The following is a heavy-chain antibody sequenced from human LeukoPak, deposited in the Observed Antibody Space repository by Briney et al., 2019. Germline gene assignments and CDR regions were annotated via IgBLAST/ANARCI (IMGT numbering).Heavy chain of an antibody. CDR3: AKIHQNRVVVGAKGAFDI. J-gene: IGHJ3*02. V-gene: IGHV3-23*01. CDR2: IGSSGGGT. CDR1: GLTFNNYA. Sequence: GGPLRLSCEASGLTFNNYAMHWVRQSSGKGLEWVSGIGSSGGGTYYADSVKGRFTISRDTSKDTVYLQMDSLRAEDTAIYYCAKIHQNRVVVGAKGAFDIWGQGTVVTVSS. D-gene: IGHD2-15*01.